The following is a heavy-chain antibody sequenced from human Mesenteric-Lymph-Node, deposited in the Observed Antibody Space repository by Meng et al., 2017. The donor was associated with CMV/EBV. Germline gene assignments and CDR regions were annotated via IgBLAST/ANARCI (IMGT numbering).Heavy chain of an antibody. D-gene: IGHD1-26*01. CDR3: ARHASGSYFPVGNWFDP. J-gene: IGHJ5*02. Sequence: SETLSLTCTVSGGSISGTDYYWGWIRQPPGKGLEWIGSVHHSGSRFESGSTYYSPSLKSRVTISVDTSKNQFSLKLSSVTAADTAVYYCARHASGSYFPVGNWFDPWGQGTLVTVSS. CDR1: GGSISGTDYY. V-gene: IGHV4-39*01. CDR2: VHHSGSRFESGST.